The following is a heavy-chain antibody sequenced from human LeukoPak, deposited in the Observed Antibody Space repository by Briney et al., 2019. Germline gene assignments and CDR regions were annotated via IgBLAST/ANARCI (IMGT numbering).Heavy chain of an antibody. Sequence: SETLSLTCTVSGGSISSSSYYWGWIRQPPGKGLEWIGSIYYSGSTYYNPSLKSRVTISVDTSKNQFSLKLSSVTAADTAVYYCARESIAVGFNWFDPWGQGTLVTVSS. CDR1: GGSISSSSYY. V-gene: IGHV4-39*02. J-gene: IGHJ5*02. D-gene: IGHD6-19*01. CDR3: ARESIAVGFNWFDP. CDR2: IYYSGST.